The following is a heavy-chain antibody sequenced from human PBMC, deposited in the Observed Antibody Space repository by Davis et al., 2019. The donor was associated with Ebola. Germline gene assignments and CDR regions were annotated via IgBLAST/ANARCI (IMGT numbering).Heavy chain of an antibody. CDR2: ISSSSYI. J-gene: IGHJ4*02. V-gene: IGHV3-21*01. CDR3: ARAPTTGFDY. D-gene: IGHD4-17*01. CDR1: GFTFSSYS. Sequence: GESLKISCAASGFTFSSYSMNWVRQAPGKGLEWVSSISSSSYIYYADSVKGRFTISRDNAKNTLYLQMNSLRAEDTAVYYCARAPTTGFDYWGQGTLVTVSS.